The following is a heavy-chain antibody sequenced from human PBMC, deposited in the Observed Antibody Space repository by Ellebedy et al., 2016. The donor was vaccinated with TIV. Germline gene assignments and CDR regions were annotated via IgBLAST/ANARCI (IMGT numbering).Heavy chain of an antibody. D-gene: IGHD3-9*01. CDR1: GFTFSTHA. V-gene: IGHV3-23*01. Sequence: PGGSLRLSCAASGFTFSTHAMSWVRQAPGKGPEWVSGISASGCSTYYPDSVKGRFTISRDTSNNTLYLQMNSLRPEDTAVYYCANLGVLRYLDWLLSSETFDVWGRGTMVTVSS. CDR2: ISASGCST. CDR3: ANLGVLRYLDWLLSSETFDV. J-gene: IGHJ3*01.